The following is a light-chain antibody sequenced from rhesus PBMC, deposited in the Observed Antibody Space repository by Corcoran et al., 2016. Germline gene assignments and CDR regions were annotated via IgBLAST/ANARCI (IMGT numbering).Light chain of an antibody. CDR2: KAS. V-gene: IGKV1-22*01. CDR3: LQYSSSPPLT. J-gene: IGKJ4*01. CDR1: QSISSW. Sequence: DIQMTQSPSSLSASVGDTVTITCRASQSISSWLDWYQQKPGKAPKLLIYKASSLLSGVPSRFSGSGSGTDFTLTISSLQPEDFATYYCLQYSSSPPLTFGGGTKVEIK.